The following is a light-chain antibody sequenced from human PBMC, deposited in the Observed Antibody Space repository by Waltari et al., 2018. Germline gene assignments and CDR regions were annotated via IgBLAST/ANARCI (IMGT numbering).Light chain of an antibody. CDR2: DDS. CDR1: NIGRKS. J-gene: IGLJ3*02. Sequence: YVLTQPPSVSVDPGKTARLTCGGDNIGRKSVNWYQQKPGQAPVLVMFDDSDRPSGVPERFSGSNSGNTATLTISWVEAGDEADYHCQVWDDVTDSGVFGGGTKLTVL. CDR3: QVWDDVTDSGV. V-gene: IGLV3-21*04.